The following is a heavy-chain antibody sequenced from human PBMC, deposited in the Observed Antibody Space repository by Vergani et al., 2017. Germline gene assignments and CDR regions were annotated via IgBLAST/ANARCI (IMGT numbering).Heavy chain of an antibody. Sequence: EVQLLQSGGGVIQPGGSVRLSCAASGFTFSSYSMNWVRQAPGKGLEWVAFIRNKAYGGTTEYAASVKGRFTISRDDSKRLAYLQLSGLKTEDTAVYFCSRGRGYSFGYSDYWGQGTLVTVSS. CDR2: IRNKAYGGTT. D-gene: IGHD5-18*01. CDR1: GFTFSSYS. J-gene: IGHJ4*02. V-gene: IGHV3-49*04. CDR3: SRGRGYSFGYSDY.